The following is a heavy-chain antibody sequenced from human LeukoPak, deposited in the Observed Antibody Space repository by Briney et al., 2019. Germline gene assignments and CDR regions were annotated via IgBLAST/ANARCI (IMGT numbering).Heavy chain of an antibody. V-gene: IGHV1-69*13. CDR3: ARGGLDSDFDY. J-gene: IGHJ4*02. CDR2: IIPIFGTA. D-gene: IGHD3/OR15-3a*01. Sequence: SVKVSCKASGGTFSSYAISWVRQAPGQGLEWMGGIIPIFGTANYAQKFQGRVTITADESTSIAYMELSSLRSEDTAVYYCARGGLDSDFDYWGQGTLVTVSS. CDR1: GGTFSSYA.